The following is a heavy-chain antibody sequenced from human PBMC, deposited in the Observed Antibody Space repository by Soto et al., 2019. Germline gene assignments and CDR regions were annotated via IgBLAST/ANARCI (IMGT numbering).Heavy chain of an antibody. CDR2: ISGSGGST. CDR1: GFTFSSYA. V-gene: IGHV3-23*01. Sequence: GGSLRLSCAASGFTFSSYAMSWVRQAPGKGLEWVSAISGSGGSTYYADSVKGRFTISRDNSKNTLYLQMNSLRAEDTAVYYCAKGHSFCYSGGSCYWGHFDYWGQGTLVTVSS. D-gene: IGHD2-15*01. J-gene: IGHJ4*02. CDR3: AKGHSFCYSGGSCYWGHFDY.